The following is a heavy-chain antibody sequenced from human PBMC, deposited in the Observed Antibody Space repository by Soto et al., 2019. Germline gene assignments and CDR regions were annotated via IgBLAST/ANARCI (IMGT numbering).Heavy chain of an antibody. CDR3: ARGSSGPNGIDV. CDR2: IYYSGST. D-gene: IGHD2-15*01. CDR1: GGSISSGDYN. V-gene: IGHV4-31*03. J-gene: IGHJ6*02. Sequence: QVQLQESGPGLVKASQTLSLTCTVSGGSISSGDYNWSWIRQHPGKGLEWIGYIYYSGSTYYNPSLNSRVDISLDTSKNQSSLKLSSVTAADTAVYYCARGSSGPNGIDVWGLGTTVTVSS.